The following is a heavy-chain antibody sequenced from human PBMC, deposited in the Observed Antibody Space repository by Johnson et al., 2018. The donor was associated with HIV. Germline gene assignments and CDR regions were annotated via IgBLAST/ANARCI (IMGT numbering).Heavy chain of an antibody. Sequence: VQLVESGGGVVQPGRSLRLSCAASGFTFSSYAMSWVRQAPGKGLEWVSAISGSGGSTYYADSVKGRFTISRDNSKNTLYLQMNSLRSEDTAVYYCARASHSSGWYGRLGDAFDIWGQGTMVTVSS. D-gene: IGHD6-19*01. J-gene: IGHJ3*02. CDR1: GFTFSSYA. CDR3: ARASHSSGWYGRLGDAFDI. V-gene: IGHV3-23*04. CDR2: ISGSGGST.